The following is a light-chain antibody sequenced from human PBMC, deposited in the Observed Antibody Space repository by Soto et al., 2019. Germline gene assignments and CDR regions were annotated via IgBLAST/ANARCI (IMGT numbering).Light chain of an antibody. J-gene: IGKJ4*01. V-gene: IGKV1-9*01. Sequence: DIQLTQSPSFLSASVGDRVTITCRASQVISSYLAWYQQKPGKAPKLLIYAASTLQSGVPSRFSGNGSGTEFTLTISSLQPEDFATYYCQQLNSYPLTFGGGTKVEIK. CDR1: QVISSY. CDR3: QQLNSYPLT. CDR2: AAS.